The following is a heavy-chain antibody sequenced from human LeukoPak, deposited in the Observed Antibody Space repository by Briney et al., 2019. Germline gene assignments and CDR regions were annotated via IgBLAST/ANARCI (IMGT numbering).Heavy chain of an antibody. Sequence: ASVKVSCKASGHTFTGYYMHWVRQAPGQGLEWMGWINPNSGGTNYAQKFQGRVTMTRDTSISTAYMELSRLRSDDTAVYYCARESGIVGAVDYWGQGTLVTVSS. CDR1: GHTFTGYY. V-gene: IGHV1-2*02. CDR2: INPNSGGT. D-gene: IGHD1-26*01. J-gene: IGHJ4*02. CDR3: ARESGIVGAVDY.